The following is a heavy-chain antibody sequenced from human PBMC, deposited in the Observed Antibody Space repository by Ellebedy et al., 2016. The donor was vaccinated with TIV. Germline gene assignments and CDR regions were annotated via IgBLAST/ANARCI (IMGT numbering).Heavy chain of an antibody. CDR2: IIPIFGTA. CDR3: ARSAYYDSSGYFIA. D-gene: IGHD3-22*01. J-gene: IGHJ5*02. Sequence: SVKVSXXASGGTFSSYAISWVRQAPGQGLEWMGGIIPIFGTANYAQKFQGRVTITADESTSTAYMELSSLRSEDTAVYYCARSAYYDSSGYFIAWGQGTLVTVSS. V-gene: IGHV1-69*13. CDR1: GGTFSSYA.